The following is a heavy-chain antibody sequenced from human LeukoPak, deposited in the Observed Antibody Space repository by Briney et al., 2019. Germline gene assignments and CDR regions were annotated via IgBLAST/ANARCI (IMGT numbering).Heavy chain of an antibody. CDR2: IKKDGSDK. V-gene: IGHV3-7*01. D-gene: IGHD5-18*01. J-gene: IGHJ4*02. CDR1: GFTFSSYE. Sequence: PGGSLRLSCAASGFTFSSYEMNWVRQAPGKGLEWVANIKKDGSDKYYVDSVKGRFTISRDNAKTSLYLQMNSLRAEDTAVYYCARALSGITGYTYGRGIDYWGQGTLVTVSS. CDR3: ARALSGITGYTYGRGIDY.